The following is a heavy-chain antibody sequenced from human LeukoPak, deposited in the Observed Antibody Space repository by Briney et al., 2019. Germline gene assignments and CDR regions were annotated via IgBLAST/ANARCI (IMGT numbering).Heavy chain of an antibody. D-gene: IGHD6-19*01. CDR2: ISGSGGST. V-gene: IGHV3-23*01. CDR3: AAPAVAGSPPFYYYYYGMDV. J-gene: IGHJ6*02. CDR1: GFTFSSYA. Sequence: GGSLRLSCAAPGFTFSSYAMSWVRQAPGKGLEWVSAISGSGGSTYYADSVKGRFTISRDNSKNTLYLQMNSLRAEDTAVYYCAAPAVAGSPPFYYYYYGMDVWGQGTTVTVSS.